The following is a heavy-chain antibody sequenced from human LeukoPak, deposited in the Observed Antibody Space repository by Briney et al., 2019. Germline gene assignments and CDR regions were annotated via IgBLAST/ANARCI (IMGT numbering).Heavy chain of an antibody. CDR2: IRTSGST. D-gene: IGHD3-3*01. Sequence: SETLSLTCSVSGGSITSYYWSWIRQSAGEGLEWIVRIRTSGSTNYNPSLKSRVTMSVDTSNNQFSLKLTSVTAADTAVYYCARAYSDIWSGYYFDSWGQGILVTVSS. CDR3: ARAYSDIWSGYYFDS. V-gene: IGHV4-4*07. J-gene: IGHJ4*02. CDR1: GGSITSYY.